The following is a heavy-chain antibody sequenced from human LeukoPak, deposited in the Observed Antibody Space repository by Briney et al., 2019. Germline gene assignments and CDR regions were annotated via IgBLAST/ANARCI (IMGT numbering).Heavy chain of an antibody. J-gene: IGHJ4*01. CDR1: GFSFSDSY. V-gene: IGHV3-11*01. CDR3: STDPRLLIY. D-gene: IGHD2-8*01. CDR2: ISGSGHDI. Sequence: GGSLRLSCVVSGFSFSDSYMTWIRQTPGKGLESLAYISGSGHDIYYTDPVKGRFTISRDNAKDSLYLQMNGLRPEDTALYYCSTDPRLLIYWGHGTLVTVSS.